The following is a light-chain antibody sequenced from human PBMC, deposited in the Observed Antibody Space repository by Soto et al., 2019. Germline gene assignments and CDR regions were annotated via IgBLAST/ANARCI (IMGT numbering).Light chain of an antibody. V-gene: IGLV2-8*01. J-gene: IGLJ1*01. CDR3: SSYAGSSIFV. CDR1: SSDVGFYNY. CDR2: EVS. Sequence: QSALTQPPSASGSPGQSVIISCTGTSSDVGFYNYVSWYQQHPGKAPKLMIYEVSKRPSGVPDRFSGSKSGNTASLTVSGLQAEEEADYFCSSYAGSSIFVFGTGTKLTVL.